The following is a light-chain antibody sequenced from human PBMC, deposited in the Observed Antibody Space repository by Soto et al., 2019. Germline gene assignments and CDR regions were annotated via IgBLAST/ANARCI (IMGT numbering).Light chain of an antibody. J-gene: IGKJ4*01. Sequence: EIVLTQSPATLSLSPGERATLSCRASESVSRHLAWYQQKPGQAPRLLIYDASNRATGIPARFSGSGSGTDFTLTISSLEPEDFAVCYWQQRNNWPPVTFGGGTKVDI. CDR1: ESVSRH. CDR2: DAS. CDR3: QQRNNWPPVT. V-gene: IGKV3-11*01.